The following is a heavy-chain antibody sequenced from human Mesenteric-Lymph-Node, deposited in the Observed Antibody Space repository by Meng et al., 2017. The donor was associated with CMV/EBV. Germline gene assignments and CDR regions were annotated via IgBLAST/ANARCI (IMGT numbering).Heavy chain of an antibody. Sequence: GESLKISCAASGFTFSSHGMHWVRQAPGKGLEWVAFIRYDGSNEHYGDSVKGRFTMSRDNSKNMVYLQMNSLKAEDTAVYYCARDTTYYYDSSDVYPVGYGMDVWGQGTTVTVSS. CDR1: GFTFSSHG. CDR3: ARDTTYYYDSSDVYPVGYGMDV. D-gene: IGHD3-22*01. J-gene: IGHJ6*02. CDR2: IRYDGSNE. V-gene: IGHV3-30*02.